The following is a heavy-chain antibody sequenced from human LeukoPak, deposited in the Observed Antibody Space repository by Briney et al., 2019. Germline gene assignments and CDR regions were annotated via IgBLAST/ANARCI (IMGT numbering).Heavy chain of an antibody. CDR1: GFTFGDYA. V-gene: IGHV3-49*04. CDR2: IRSKAYGGTT. D-gene: IGHD6-13*01. Sequence: SGGSLRLSCTASGFTFGDYAMSWVRQAPGKGLEWVGFIRSKAYGGTTEYAASVKGGFTISRDDSKSIAYLQMNSLKTEDTAVYYCTRYSWYYFDYWGQGTLVTVSS. CDR3: TRYSWYYFDY. J-gene: IGHJ4*02.